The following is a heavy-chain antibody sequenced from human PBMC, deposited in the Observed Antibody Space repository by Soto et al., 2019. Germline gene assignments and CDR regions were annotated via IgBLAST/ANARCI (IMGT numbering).Heavy chain of an antibody. CDR2: ISGSGFKK. Sequence: ETLRLSCAASGFIFENFGMSWVRQAPGKGLEWISSISGSGFKKYYADSVKGRFTISRDNSKSTVYLELNNLSAEDTAVYHCAKNQGVELVPLATVDWFDPWGQGSVVTVSS. CDR1: GFIFENFG. CDR3: AKNQGVELVPLATVDWFDP. J-gene: IGHJ5*02. D-gene: IGHD1-26*01. V-gene: IGHV3-23*01.